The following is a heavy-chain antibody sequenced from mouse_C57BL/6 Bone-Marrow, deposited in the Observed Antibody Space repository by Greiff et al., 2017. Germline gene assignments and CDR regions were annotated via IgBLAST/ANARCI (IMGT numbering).Heavy chain of an antibody. Sequence: VQLQQSGAELVRPGASVKLSCTASGFNFKDDYMHWVKQRPEQGLEWIGGIDPENGDTEYASKFQGKATITADKSSNTAYLQLSSLTSEDTAVYYCTTPDDCEGGLCAYWGRGTRVTVSA. CDR3: TTPDDCEGGLCAY. J-gene: IGHJ3*01. D-gene: IGHD2-4*01. V-gene: IGHV14-4*01. CDR1: GFNFKDDY. CDR2: IDPENGDT.